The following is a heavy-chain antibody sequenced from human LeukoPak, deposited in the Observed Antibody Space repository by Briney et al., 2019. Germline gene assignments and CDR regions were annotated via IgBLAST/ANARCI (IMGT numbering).Heavy chain of an antibody. CDR3: ARADIIVVAGATPVGSGFEY. D-gene: IGHD2-15*01. CDR1: GGTFSSYA. Sequence: VASVKVSCKASGGTFSSYAISWVRQAPGQGLEWMGWISAHKGDTEYAQKFQGRVTMTRDTSTSTAYMELQSLTSDDTAVYYCARADIIVVAGATPVGSGFEYWGQGALITVS. V-gene: IGHV1-18*01. J-gene: IGHJ4*02. CDR2: ISAHKGDT.